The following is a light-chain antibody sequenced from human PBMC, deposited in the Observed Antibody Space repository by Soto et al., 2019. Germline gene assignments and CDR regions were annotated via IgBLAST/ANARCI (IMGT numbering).Light chain of an antibody. CDR2: GAS. J-gene: IGKJ3*01. CDR1: QDIKKW. Sequence: DIEMTQSPSAVSAFVGDSIKITCRASQDIKKWLAWYQQKPGRAPRVLIYGASHLESGVPSRFRGSGSGTDFSLSISSLQTEDFATYFCHQASSFPFTFGPGTKVDIK. V-gene: IGKV1-12*01. CDR3: HQASSFPFT.